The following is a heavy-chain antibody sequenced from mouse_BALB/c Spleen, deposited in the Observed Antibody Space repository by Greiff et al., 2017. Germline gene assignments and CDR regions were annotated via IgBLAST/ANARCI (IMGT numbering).Heavy chain of an antibody. V-gene: IGHV14-3*02. J-gene: IGHJ4*01. CDR2: IDPANGNT. Sequence: EVKLVESGAELVKPGASVKLSCTASGFNIKDTYMHWVKQRPEQGLEWIGRIDPANGNTKYDPKFQGKATITADTSSNTAYLQLSSLTSEDTAVYYCARDYGNYYYAMDYWGQGTSVTVSS. CDR3: ARDYGNYYYAMDY. CDR1: GFNIKDTY. D-gene: IGHD2-1*01.